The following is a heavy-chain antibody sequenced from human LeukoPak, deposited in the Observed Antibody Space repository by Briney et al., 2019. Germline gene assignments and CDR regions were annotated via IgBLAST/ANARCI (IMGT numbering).Heavy chain of an antibody. CDR3: ARRTRVRYFDWNTYYLDY. CDR2: IYPGDSDT. V-gene: IGHV5-51*01. CDR1: GYSFTSYW. Sequence: GESLKISCKSSGYSFTSYWIAWVRQMPGKGLEWMGVIYPGDSDTTYSPSFQGQVTISADKSISTDYLQWSSLKASDTAMYYCARRTRVRYFDWNTYYLDYWGQGTQVTVSS. D-gene: IGHD3-9*01. J-gene: IGHJ4*02.